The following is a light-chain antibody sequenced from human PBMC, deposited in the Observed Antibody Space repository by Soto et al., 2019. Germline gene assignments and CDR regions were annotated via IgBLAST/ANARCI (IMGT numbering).Light chain of an antibody. CDR1: QSVSSSY. Sequence: EIVLTQSPGTLSLSPGERATLSCRASQSVSSSYLAWYQQKPGQAPRLLIYGASSRATGIPDRFSGSGSGTDFTLTISRLEPEDFAVYYCQQYNSYDMWSFGQGTKVELK. CDR3: QQYNSYDMWS. CDR2: GAS. J-gene: IGKJ1*01. V-gene: IGKV3-20*01.